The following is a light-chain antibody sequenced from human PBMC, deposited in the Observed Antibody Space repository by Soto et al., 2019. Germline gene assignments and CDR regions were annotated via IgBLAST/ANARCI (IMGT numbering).Light chain of an antibody. V-gene: IGLV1-40*01. CDR3: QSYGSSLRGSL. CDR2: ANR. Sequence: QSVLTQPPSVSAAPGQRVTISCTGSSSNIGAGYDVHWYQHLPGTAPKLLIYANRGRPSGVPDRFSGSKSGTSASLGITGVQDEDEADYYCQSYGSSLRGSLFGGGTKLTVL. J-gene: IGLJ2*01. CDR1: SSNIGAGYD.